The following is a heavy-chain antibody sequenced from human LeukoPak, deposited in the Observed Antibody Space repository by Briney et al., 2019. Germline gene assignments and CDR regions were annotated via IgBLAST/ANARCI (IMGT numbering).Heavy chain of an antibody. CDR2: IYTSGST. Sequence: SETLSLTCTVSGGSISSYYWSWIRQPAGKGLEWIGRIYTSGSTNYNPSLKSRVTMSVDTSKNQFSLKLSSVTAADTAVYYCARVYCSSTSCYRGGMDVWGQGTTVTVSS. CDR1: GGSISSYY. D-gene: IGHD2-2*01. CDR3: ARVYCSSTSCYRGGMDV. J-gene: IGHJ6*02. V-gene: IGHV4-4*07.